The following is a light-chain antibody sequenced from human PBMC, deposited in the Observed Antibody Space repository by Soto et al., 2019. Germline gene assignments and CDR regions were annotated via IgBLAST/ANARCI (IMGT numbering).Light chain of an antibody. J-gene: IGKJ3*01. CDR1: HDITSY. CDR3: QKCDYLPI. Sequence: DIQMTQSPSSLSASVGDRVTITCQARHDITSYLNWYQHKPGKAPQLLIYDASILEAGVPSRFSGSGSGTDFTFTISSLQPEDVATYYCQKCDYLPIFGPGTTVDFK. CDR2: DAS. V-gene: IGKV1-33*01.